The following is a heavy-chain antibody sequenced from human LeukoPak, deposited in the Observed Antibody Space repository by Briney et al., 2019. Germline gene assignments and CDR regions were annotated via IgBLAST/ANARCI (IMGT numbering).Heavy chain of an antibody. J-gene: IGHJ4*02. CDR3: ARATYYYDSSGYYFSASLFDY. CDR1: GGTFSSYA. D-gene: IGHD3-22*01. Sequence: SSVKVSCKASGGTFSSYAISWVRQAPGQGLEWMGRIIPIFGTANYAQKFQGRVTITTDESTSTAYMELSSLRSEDTAVYYCARATYYYDSSGYYFSASLFDYWGPGTLVTVSS. CDR2: IIPIFGTA. V-gene: IGHV1-69*05.